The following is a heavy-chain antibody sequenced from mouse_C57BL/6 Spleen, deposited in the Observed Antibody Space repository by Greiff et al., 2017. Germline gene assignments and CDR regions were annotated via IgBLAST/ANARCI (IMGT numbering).Heavy chain of an antibody. CDR2: ISSGSSTI. CDR3: AREDGSSLWYFDV. CDR1: GFTFSDYG. V-gene: IGHV5-17*01. Sequence: EVQLVESGGGLVKPGGSLKLSCAASGFTFSDYGMHWVRQAPEKGLEWVAYISSGSSTIYYADTVKGRFTISRDNAKNTLFLQMTSLRSEDTAMYYCAREDGSSLWYFDVWGTGTTVTVSS. D-gene: IGHD1-1*01. J-gene: IGHJ1*03.